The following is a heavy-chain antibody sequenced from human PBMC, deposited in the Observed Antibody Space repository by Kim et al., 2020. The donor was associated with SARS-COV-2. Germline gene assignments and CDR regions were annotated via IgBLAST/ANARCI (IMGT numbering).Heavy chain of an antibody. D-gene: IGHD5-12*01. CDR2: ISAYNGNT. J-gene: IGHJ4*03. Sequence: ASVKVSCKASGYTFTSYGISWVRQAPGQGLEWMGWISAYNGNTNYAQKFQGRVTMTTDTSTSTAYMELRSLRSEDTAVYYCARDFTCYDPFDFWGQGTMVTVSS. V-gene: IGHV1-18*04. CDR3: ARDFTCYDPFDF. CDR1: GYTFTSYG.